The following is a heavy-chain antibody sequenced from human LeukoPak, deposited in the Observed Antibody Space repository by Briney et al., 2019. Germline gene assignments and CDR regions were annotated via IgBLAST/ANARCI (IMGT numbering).Heavy chain of an antibody. D-gene: IGHD6-19*01. Sequence: ASVKVSCKASGYTFTGYYMHWVRQAPGQGLEWMGWINPDSGGTNYAQKFQGRVTVTRDTSISTAYMELSRLRSDDTAVYYCARDEITVAGTGFDYWGQGTLVAVSS. J-gene: IGHJ4*02. CDR2: INPDSGGT. V-gene: IGHV1-2*02. CDR3: ARDEITVAGTGFDY. CDR1: GYTFTGYY.